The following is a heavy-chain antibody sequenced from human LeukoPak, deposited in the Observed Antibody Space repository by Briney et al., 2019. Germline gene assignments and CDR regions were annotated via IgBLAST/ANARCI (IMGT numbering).Heavy chain of an antibody. CDR1: GFTLSSYS. CDR3: ARDSTDGVIPRELHPPFDY. D-gene: IGHD1-26*01. Sequence: PGGSLRLSCAASGFTLSSYSMNWVRQAPGKGLEWVSSISSSSSYIYYADSVKGRFTISRDNSKNTLYLQMNSLRAEDTAVYYCARDSTDGVIPRELHPPFDYWGQGTLVTVSS. CDR2: ISSSSSYI. J-gene: IGHJ4*02. V-gene: IGHV3-21*01.